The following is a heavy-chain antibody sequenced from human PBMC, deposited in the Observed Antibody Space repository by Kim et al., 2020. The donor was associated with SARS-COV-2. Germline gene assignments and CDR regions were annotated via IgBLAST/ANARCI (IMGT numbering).Heavy chain of an antibody. D-gene: IGHD6-19*01. CDR3: ARVGSGWDGAAY. V-gene: IGHV3-21*01. J-gene: IGHJ4*02. Sequence: YYADSVKGRFTISRDNAKNSLYLQMNSLRAEDTAVYYCARVGSGWDGAAYWGQGTLVTVSS.